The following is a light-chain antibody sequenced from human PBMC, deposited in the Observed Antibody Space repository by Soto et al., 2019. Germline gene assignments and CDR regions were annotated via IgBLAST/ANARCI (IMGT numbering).Light chain of an antibody. CDR2: DAS. CDR1: QSISSY. Sequence: EIVLTQSPATLSLSPVERATLSCRASQSISSYLAWYQQKPGQAPRLLIYDASNRATGIPARFSGSGSGTDFTLTISRLEPEDFAVYYCQQYETSPRTFGQGTKVDIK. CDR3: QQYETSPRT. J-gene: IGKJ1*01. V-gene: IGKV3-11*01.